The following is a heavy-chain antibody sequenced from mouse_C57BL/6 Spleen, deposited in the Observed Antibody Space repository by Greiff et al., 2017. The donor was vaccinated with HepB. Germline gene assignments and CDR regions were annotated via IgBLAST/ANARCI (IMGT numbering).Heavy chain of an antibody. Sequence: EVQRVESGPGLVKPSQSLSLTCSVTGYSITSGYYWNWIRQFPGNKLEWMGYISYDGSNNYNPSLKNRISITRYTSKNQFFLKLNSVTTEDTATYYCARLGPYYFDYWGQGTTLTVSS. CDR1: GYSITSGYY. CDR3: ARLGPYYFDY. CDR2: ISYDGSN. J-gene: IGHJ2*01. V-gene: IGHV3-6*01. D-gene: IGHD4-1*01.